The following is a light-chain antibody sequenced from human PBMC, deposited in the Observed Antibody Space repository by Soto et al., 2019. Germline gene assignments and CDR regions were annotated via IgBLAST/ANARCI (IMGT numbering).Light chain of an antibody. CDR1: QSVGSNY. Sequence: ETVLTQSPCTLSLSPGERATLSCRTSQSVGSNYLAWYQQKPGQAPRLLIYRASNRPPGIPDRFSGSGSGTDFTLTISSLEPEDFALYYCQQSATFGPGTKVDIK. J-gene: IGKJ3*01. V-gene: IGKV3-20*01. CDR3: QQSAT. CDR2: RAS.